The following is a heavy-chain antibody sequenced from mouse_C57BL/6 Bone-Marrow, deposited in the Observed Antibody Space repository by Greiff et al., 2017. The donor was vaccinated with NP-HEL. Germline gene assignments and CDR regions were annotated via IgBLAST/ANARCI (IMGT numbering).Heavy chain of an antibody. J-gene: IGHJ1*03. CDR2: IYPGGGYT. CDR3: ARRTVVWYFDV. Sequence: VQLQQSGAELVRSGTSVKMSCKASGYTFTNYWIGWAKQRPGHGLEWIGDIYPGGGYTNYNEKFKGKATLTADKSSSTAYMQFSSLTSEDSAIYYCARRTVVWYFDVWGTGTTVTVSS. CDR1: GYTFTNYW. V-gene: IGHV1-63*01. D-gene: IGHD1-1*01.